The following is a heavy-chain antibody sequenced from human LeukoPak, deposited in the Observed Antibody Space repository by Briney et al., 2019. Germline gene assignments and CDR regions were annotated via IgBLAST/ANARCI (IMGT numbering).Heavy chain of an antibody. Sequence: PGGSLRLSCAASGFTFSSYAMSWVRQAPGKGLEWVSAISGSGGSTYYADSVKGRFTISRDNSKNTLYLQMNTLRVEDTALYYCAKQLDDSSSWGYFQHWGQGTLVIVSS. V-gene: IGHV3-23*01. CDR1: GFTFSSYA. CDR2: ISGSGGST. J-gene: IGHJ1*01. D-gene: IGHD6-13*01. CDR3: AKQLDDSSSWGYFQH.